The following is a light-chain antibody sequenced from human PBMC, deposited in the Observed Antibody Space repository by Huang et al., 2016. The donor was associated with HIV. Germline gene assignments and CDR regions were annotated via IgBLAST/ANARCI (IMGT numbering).Light chain of an antibody. Sequence: EIVLTQSPATLSLSPGERATLSCRASQSVSRYLAWYQQKRGQAPRLLIYDASNRATGIPGRCSGSGSGTDFTLTISSLEPEDFAVYYCQQRSNWPLTFGGGTKVEIK. CDR3: QQRSNWPLT. J-gene: IGKJ4*01. CDR1: QSVSRY. V-gene: IGKV3-11*01. CDR2: DAS.